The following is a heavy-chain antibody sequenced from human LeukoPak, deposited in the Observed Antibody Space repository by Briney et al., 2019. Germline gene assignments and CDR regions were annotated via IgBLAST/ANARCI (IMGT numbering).Heavy chain of an antibody. CDR3: ARGPAATYYYYYMDV. Sequence: APVKVSCKASGGTFSSYAISWVRQAPGQGLEWMGGIIPIFGTANYAQKFQGRVTITTDESTSTAYMELSSLRSEDTAVYYCARGPAATYYYYYMDVWGKGTTVTVSS. CDR1: GGTFSSYA. J-gene: IGHJ6*03. V-gene: IGHV1-69*05. CDR2: IIPIFGTA. D-gene: IGHD2-2*01.